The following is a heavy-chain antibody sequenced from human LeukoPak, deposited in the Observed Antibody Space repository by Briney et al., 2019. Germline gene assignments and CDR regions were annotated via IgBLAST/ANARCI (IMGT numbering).Heavy chain of an antibody. V-gene: IGHV3-30-3*01. CDR2: ISYDGSNK. D-gene: IGHD3-16*01. Sequence: PGRSLRLSCAASGFTFSSYAMHWVRQAPGKGLEWVAVISYDGSNKYYADSVKGRFTISRDNSKNTLYLQMNSLRAEDTAVYYCARDGPRAGGSGDYWGQGTLVTVPS. CDR1: GFTFSSYA. J-gene: IGHJ4*02. CDR3: ARDGPRAGGSGDY.